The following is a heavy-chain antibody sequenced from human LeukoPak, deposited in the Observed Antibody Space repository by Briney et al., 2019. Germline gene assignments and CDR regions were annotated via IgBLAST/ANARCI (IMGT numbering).Heavy chain of an antibody. Sequence: SETLSLTCTVSGGSINSRSYYWGWIRQPPGKGLEWIGSIYHGGSTYYNPSLTSRVAILVDTSENQFSLKLSSVTAADTAVYYCARSSTGSYFDYWGQGTLVTVSS. CDR2: IYHGGST. CDR3: ARSSTGSYFDY. J-gene: IGHJ4*02. CDR1: GGSINSRSYY. V-gene: IGHV4-39*07. D-gene: IGHD3-3*02.